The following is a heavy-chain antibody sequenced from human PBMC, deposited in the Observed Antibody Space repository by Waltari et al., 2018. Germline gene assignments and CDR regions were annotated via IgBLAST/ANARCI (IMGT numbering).Heavy chain of an antibody. J-gene: IGHJ4*02. CDR3: ARAPRVGMARWVDY. V-gene: IGHV1-2*06. CDR1: GYTFTGYY. D-gene: IGHD2-21*01. Sequence: QVQLVQSGAEVKKPGASVKVSCKASGYTFTGYYMHWVRQAPGPGREWMGRINPNSGGTNYGQKLQGRVTMTRDTSISTAYMELSRLRTDDTAVYYCARAPRVGMARWVDYWGQGTLVTVSS. CDR2: INPNSGGT.